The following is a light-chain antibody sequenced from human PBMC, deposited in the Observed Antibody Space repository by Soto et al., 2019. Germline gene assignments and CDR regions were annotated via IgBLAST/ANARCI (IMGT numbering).Light chain of an antibody. CDR1: SSDVGSYNL. Sequence: QSALTKPASVSGSPGQSITISCTGTSSDVGSYNLVSWYQQHPGKAPKLMIYEGSKRPSGVSNRLSGSKSGNTASLTISGLQAEDEADYYCCSYAGSSILFGTGTKVTVL. CDR2: EGS. CDR3: CSYAGSSIL. J-gene: IGLJ1*01. V-gene: IGLV2-23*03.